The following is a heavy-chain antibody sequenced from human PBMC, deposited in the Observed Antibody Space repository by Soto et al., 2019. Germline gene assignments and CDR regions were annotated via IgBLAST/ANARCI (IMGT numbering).Heavy chain of an antibody. CDR1: GGSISSYY. Sequence: SETLSLTCTVSGGSISSYYWSWIRQPPGKGLEWIGYIYYSGSTNYNPSLKSRVTISVDTSKNQFSLKLSSVTAADTAVYYCARRISTSDNYYYYYYMDVWGKGTTVTVSS. D-gene: IGHD3-9*01. V-gene: IGHV4-59*08. J-gene: IGHJ6*03. CDR2: IYYSGST. CDR3: ARRISTSDNYYYYYYMDV.